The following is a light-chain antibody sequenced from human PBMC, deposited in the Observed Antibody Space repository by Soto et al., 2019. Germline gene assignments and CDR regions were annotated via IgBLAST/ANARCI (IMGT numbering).Light chain of an antibody. CDR3: NSYTTTSTPYV. Sequence: QSVLTQPASVSGSPGQSITISCTGTSSDVGGYNYVSWYQQLPGKAPKLMIYEVSNRPSGVSIRFSGSKSGNTASLTISGLRAEDEADYYCNSYTTTSTPYVFGTGTKATVL. CDR2: EVS. CDR1: SSDVGGYNY. V-gene: IGLV2-14*01. J-gene: IGLJ1*01.